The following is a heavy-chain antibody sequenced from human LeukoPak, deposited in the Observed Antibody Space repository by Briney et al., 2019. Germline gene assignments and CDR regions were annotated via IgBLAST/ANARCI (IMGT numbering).Heavy chain of an antibody. CDR2: IIPILGIA. CDR3: ARDASMVAADY. CDR1: GYTFTSYG. Sequence: SVKVSCKASGYTFTSYGISWVRQAPGQGLEWMGRIIPILGIANYAQKFQGRVTITADKSTSTAYMELSSLRSEDTAVYYCARDASMVAADYWGQGTLVTVSS. J-gene: IGHJ4*02. V-gene: IGHV1-69*04. D-gene: IGHD2-15*01.